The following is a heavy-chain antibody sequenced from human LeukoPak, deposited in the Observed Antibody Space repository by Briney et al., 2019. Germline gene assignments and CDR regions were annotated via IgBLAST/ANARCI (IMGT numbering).Heavy chain of an antibody. CDR3: ARDLDGIDAFDI. Sequence: SQTLSLTCDISGDSVSSNSVAWDWIRQSPSSCLESLGRTYYRSKWYNDYAVSLKSRIIINPDTSKNQFSLQMNSVTPEDTAVYYCARDLDGIDAFDIWGQGTMVTVSS. J-gene: IGHJ3*02. CDR2: TYYRSKWYN. V-gene: IGHV6-1*01. CDR1: GDSVSSNSVA.